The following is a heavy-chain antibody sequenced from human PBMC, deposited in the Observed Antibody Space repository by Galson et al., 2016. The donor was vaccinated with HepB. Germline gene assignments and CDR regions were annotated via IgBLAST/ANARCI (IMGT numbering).Heavy chain of an antibody. CDR2: FSRNGRTI. CDR1: GFTFSNYG. Sequence: SLRLSCAASGFTFSNYGMTWVRQAPGKGLEWLSYFSRNGRTIYYADSVKGRFTISRDNAKNSLYLQMNSLRVEDTALYYCVRDGERGYDMDVWGQGTTVTVSS. D-gene: IGHD2-21*01. J-gene: IGHJ6*02. CDR3: VRDGERGYDMDV. V-gene: IGHV3-48*01.